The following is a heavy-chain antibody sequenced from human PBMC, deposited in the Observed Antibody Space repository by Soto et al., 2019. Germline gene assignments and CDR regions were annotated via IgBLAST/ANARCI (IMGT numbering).Heavy chain of an antibody. D-gene: IGHD3-10*01. V-gene: IGHV3-23*01. Sequence: DVQLLESGGHLVQPGGSLRLSCSASGFTLSSYAMSWVRQAPGKGLEWVSSISAGGDMTYNSDSVKGRFTISRDNSNNGRCLQMHNLRIEDTALYYCAREDRGGSGSPAAYYYSGLDVWGQCATVTVS. CDR3: AREDRGGSGSPAAYYYSGLDV. CDR2: ISAGGDMT. CDR1: GFTLSSYA. J-gene: IGHJ6*02.